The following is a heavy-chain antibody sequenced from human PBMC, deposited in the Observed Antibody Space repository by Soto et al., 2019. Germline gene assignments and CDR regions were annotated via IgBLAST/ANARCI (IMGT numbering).Heavy chain of an antibody. Sequence: ASVKVSCKASGYTFTSYAIHWVRQAPGQRLEWMGWINAGNGNTKYSQKFQDRVTITRDTSASTAYMELSSLRSEDTAVYYCAAEGTVTTGMDVWGQGTTVTVSS. J-gene: IGHJ6*02. V-gene: IGHV1-3*01. CDR1: GYTFTSYA. D-gene: IGHD4-17*01. CDR2: INAGNGNT. CDR3: AAEGTVTTGMDV.